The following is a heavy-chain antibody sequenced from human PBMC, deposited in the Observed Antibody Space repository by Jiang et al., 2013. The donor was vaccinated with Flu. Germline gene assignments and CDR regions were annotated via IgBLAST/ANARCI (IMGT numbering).Heavy chain of an antibody. CDR3: ARSFGCSGSSCNLVD. Sequence: SGAEVKKPGASVKVSCKASGYTFTSHGISWVRQAPGQGLEWMGWISPYASDATYAQNLQGRLTMTTDTSTSTAYMELRSLRSNDTAVYYCARSFGCSGSSCNLVDWGQG. CDR2: ISPYASDA. J-gene: IGHJ1*01. V-gene: IGHV1-18*04. CDR1: GYTFTSHG. D-gene: IGHD2-2*01.